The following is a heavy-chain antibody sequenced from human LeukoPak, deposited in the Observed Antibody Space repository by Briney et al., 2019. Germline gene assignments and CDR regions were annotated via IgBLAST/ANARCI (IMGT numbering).Heavy chain of an antibody. Sequence: GGSLRLSCAASGFPFNIYGMSWVRQAPGKGLEWVSSVGGGNDIHYADSVKGRFTGSRDDAKSTVYLQMDSLRVEDTAVYYCVRETRIGSSGTQGWFDPWGQGTLVTVSS. V-gene: IGHV3-69-1*02. CDR3: VRETRIGSSGTQGWFDP. CDR1: GFPFNIYG. CDR2: VGGGNDI. D-gene: IGHD1-1*01. J-gene: IGHJ5*02.